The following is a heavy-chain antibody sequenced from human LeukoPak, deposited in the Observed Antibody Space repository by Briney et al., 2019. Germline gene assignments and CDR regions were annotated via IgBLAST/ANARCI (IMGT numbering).Heavy chain of an antibody. CDR1: GDTFSSYG. J-gene: IGHJ6*03. V-gene: IGHV1-69*10. CDR3: ARGGVGAVSGIYFYMDV. CDR2: IIPVLGTT. D-gene: IGHD3-10*01. Sequence: EASVKVSCKASGDTFSSYGISWVRQVPGQGLEWMGGIIPVLGTTKCRQKFQGRMTIDSDSSTSTAYMALSSLTSEDTAVYYCARGGVGAVSGIYFYMDVWGKGTTVTVSS.